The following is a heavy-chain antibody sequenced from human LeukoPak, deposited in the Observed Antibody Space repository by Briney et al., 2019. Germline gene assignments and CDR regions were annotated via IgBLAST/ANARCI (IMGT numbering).Heavy chain of an antibody. D-gene: IGHD3-22*01. CDR1: GFTFSSYG. Sequence: GGSLRLSCAASGFTFSSYGMHWVRQAPGKGLEWVAVIWYDGSNKYYADSVKGRFTISRDSSKNTLYLQMNSLRAEDTAVYYCARDRRYYDSSGYHDYWGQGTLVTVSS. V-gene: IGHV3-33*01. J-gene: IGHJ4*02. CDR2: IWYDGSNK. CDR3: ARDRRYYDSSGYHDY.